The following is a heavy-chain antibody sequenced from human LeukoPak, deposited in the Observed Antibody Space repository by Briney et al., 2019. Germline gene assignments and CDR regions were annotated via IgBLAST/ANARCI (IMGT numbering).Heavy chain of an antibody. J-gene: IGHJ5*02. CDR3: AKDRDYDILTGYYPRRWFDP. D-gene: IGHD3-9*01. CDR2: IIPIFGTA. V-gene: IGHV1-69*06. Sequence: SVKVSCKASGGTFSSYAISWVRQAPGQGLEWMGGIIPIFGTANYAQKFQGRVTITADKSTSTAYMELSSLRSEDTAVYYCAKDRDYDILTGYYPRRWFDPWGQGTLVTVSS. CDR1: GGTFSSYA.